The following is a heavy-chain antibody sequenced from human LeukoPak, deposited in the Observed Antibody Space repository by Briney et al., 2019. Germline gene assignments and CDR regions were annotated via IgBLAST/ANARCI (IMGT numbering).Heavy chain of an antibody. CDR3: AKSHCGSFSCSRAEF. CDR1: GFTFSSYA. Sequence: PGGSLRLSCAASGFTFSSYAMGWVRQAPRKGLEWVSVIGPGYDTHYADSVKGRFTISRDNSKNTLYLQMNSLRDEDTAVYYCAKSHCGSFSCSRAEFWGQGTLVTVSS. V-gene: IGHV3-23*01. D-gene: IGHD2-2*01. J-gene: IGHJ4*02. CDR2: IGPGYDT.